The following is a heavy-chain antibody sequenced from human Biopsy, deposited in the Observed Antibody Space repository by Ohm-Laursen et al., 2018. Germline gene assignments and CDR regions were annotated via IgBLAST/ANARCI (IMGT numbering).Heavy chain of an antibody. D-gene: IGHD2/OR15-2a*01. Sequence: SDTLSLTCAVSGGSISSDYWSWIRQTPGKGLEWIGYISYTGDTNYNPSLESRITISLDTSKNQFSLRLNSVTAADTAVYYCARATNSTGWPYYYFYGMDVWGQGTTVTVSS. CDR1: GGSISSDY. CDR3: ARATNSTGWPYYYFYGMDV. CDR2: ISYTGDT. J-gene: IGHJ6*02. V-gene: IGHV4-59*07.